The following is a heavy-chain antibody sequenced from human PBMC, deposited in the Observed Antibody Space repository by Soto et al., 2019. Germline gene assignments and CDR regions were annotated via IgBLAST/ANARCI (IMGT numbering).Heavy chain of an antibody. CDR1: GGSFSGYY. J-gene: IGHJ6*02. Sequence: SETLSLTCAVYGGSFSGYYWSWIRQPPGKGLEWIGEINHSGVTNYKPSLKRRVTISVDTSKNQISLQLKSVTAADTALYYCARFSGSYYYAMDVWGQGSTVT. CDR2: INHSGVT. V-gene: IGHV4-34*01. D-gene: IGHD6-19*01. CDR3: ARFSGSYYYAMDV.